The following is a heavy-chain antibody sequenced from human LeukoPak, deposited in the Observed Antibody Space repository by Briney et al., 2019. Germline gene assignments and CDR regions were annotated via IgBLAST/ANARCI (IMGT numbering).Heavy chain of an antibody. CDR2: ISSSGSDT. V-gene: IGHV3-23*01. CDR1: GFPFSSFP. D-gene: IGHD5-12*01. Sequence: GGSLRLSCAASGFPFSSFPMSWVRQAPGKGLEWGSGISSSGSDTYYTDSVKGRFTISRDSSKKTVYLQMNSLRPEDTAVYYCARGKSGYDWDYWGQGTLVSVSS. CDR3: ARGKSGYDWDY. J-gene: IGHJ4*02.